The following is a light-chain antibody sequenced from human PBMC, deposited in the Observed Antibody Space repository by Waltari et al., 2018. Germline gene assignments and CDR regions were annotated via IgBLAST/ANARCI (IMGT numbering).Light chain of an antibody. J-gene: IGLJ1*01. Sequence: QSALTQPAPVSGSPGQSLPVSCTGCSSDVGTYNLLSRYQQHPGKAPKLIIYEATKRPSGVSNRFSGSKSGNMASLTISGLQAEDEAEYYCCSFAGRSTWVFGTGTKVTVL. CDR1: SSDVGTYNL. CDR2: EAT. CDR3: CSFAGRSTWV. V-gene: IGLV2-23*01.